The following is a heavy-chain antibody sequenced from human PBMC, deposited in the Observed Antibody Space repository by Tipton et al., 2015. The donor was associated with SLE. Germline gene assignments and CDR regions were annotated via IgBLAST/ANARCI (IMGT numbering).Heavy chain of an antibody. J-gene: IGHJ5*02. D-gene: IGHD1-26*01. Sequence: SLRLSCAASGFTFSSYEMNWVRQAPGKGLEWVGFIRSKAYGGTTEYAASVKGRFTISRDDSKSIAYLQMNSLKTEDTAVYYCTRGASGSTGSWGQRTLVTVSS. CDR2: IRSKAYGGTT. CDR1: GFTFSSYE. CDR3: TRGASGSTGS. V-gene: IGHV3-49*04.